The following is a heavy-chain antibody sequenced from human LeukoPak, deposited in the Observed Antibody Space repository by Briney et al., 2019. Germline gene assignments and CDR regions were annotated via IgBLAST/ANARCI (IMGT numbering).Heavy chain of an antibody. V-gene: IGHV4-39*07. Sequence: SETLSLTCTVSGGSISSSSYYWGWIRQPPGKGLEWIGSIYYSGSTYYNPSLKSRVTISVDTSKNQFSLKLSSVTAADTAVYYCARVGYSSGWYVSIYFDYWGQGTLVTVSS. D-gene: IGHD6-19*01. CDR3: ARVGYSSGWYVSIYFDY. J-gene: IGHJ4*02. CDR1: GGSISSSSYY. CDR2: IYYSGST.